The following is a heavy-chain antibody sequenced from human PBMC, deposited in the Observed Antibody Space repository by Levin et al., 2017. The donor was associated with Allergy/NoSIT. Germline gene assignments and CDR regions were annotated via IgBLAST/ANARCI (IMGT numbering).Heavy chain of an antibody. J-gene: IGHJ5*02. CDR3: ARSEAARPGAKGVDP. CDR1: GGSISSYY. D-gene: IGHD6-6*01. Sequence: ASETLSLTCTVSGGSISSYYWSWIRQPPGKGLEWIGYIYYSGSTNYNPSLKSRVTISVDTSKNQFSLKLSSVTAADTAVYYCARSEAARPGAKGVDPWGQGTLVTVSS. CDR2: IYYSGST. V-gene: IGHV4-59*08.